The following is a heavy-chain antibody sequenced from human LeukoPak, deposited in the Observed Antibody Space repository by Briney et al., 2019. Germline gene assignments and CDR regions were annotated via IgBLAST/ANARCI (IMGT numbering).Heavy chain of an antibody. J-gene: IGHJ4*02. CDR3: ARGITIFGVPLY. V-gene: IGHV3-23*01. Sequence: PGGSLRLSCAASGFTFSSYAMSWFRQAPGKGLEWVSAISGSGGSTYYADSVKGRFTISRDNSKNTLYLQMNSLRAEDTAVYYCARGITIFGVPLYWGQGTLVTVSS. CDR2: ISGSGGST. CDR1: GFTFSSYA. D-gene: IGHD3-3*01.